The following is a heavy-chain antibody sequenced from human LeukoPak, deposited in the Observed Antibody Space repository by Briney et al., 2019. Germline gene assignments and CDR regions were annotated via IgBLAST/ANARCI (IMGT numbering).Heavy chain of an antibody. J-gene: IGHJ4*02. CDR1: GGSISSYY. Sequence: SETLSLTCTVSGGSISSYYWSWIRQPPGKGLEWIGYIYYSGSTNYNPSLKSRVTISVDTSKNQFSLKLSSVTAADTAVYYCAREGAHGSGSYPYFDYWGRGTLVTVSS. V-gene: IGHV4-59*01. D-gene: IGHD3-10*01. CDR3: AREGAHGSGSYPYFDY. CDR2: IYYSGST.